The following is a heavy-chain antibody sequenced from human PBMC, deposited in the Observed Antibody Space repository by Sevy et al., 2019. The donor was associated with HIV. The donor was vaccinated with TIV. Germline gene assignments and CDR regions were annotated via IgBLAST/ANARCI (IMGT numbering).Heavy chain of an antibody. CDR2: ISYDERDI. V-gene: IGHV3-30*03. CDR1: GFTFHDYA. CDR3: ARRDVNHQFLLDY. J-gene: IGHJ4*02. Sequence: GGSLRLSCAASGFTFHDYAMHWVRQAPGKGLEWLSYISYDERDIYYLDSVRGRFSVSRDNSKQTLFLQMDSLGPEDKAIYYCARRDVNHQFLLDYWGQGILVTVSS. D-gene: IGHD2-21*01.